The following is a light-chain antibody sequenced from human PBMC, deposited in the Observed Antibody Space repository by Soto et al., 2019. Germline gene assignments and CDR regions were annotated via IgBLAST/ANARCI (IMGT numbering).Light chain of an antibody. CDR2: GAS. V-gene: IGKV3-20*01. CDR3: HQYGSSSWT. CDR1: QSVSSSY. J-gene: IGKJ1*01. Sequence: EIVLTQSPGTLSLSPGERATLSCRASQSVSSSYLAWYQQKPGQAPSLLIYGASSRATGIPDRFSGSGSGTDFTLTISRLEPEDFAVYYCHQYGSSSWTFGQGTKVDIK.